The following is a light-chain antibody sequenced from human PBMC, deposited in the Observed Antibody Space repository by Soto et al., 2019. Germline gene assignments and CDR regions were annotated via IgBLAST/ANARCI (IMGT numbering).Light chain of an antibody. CDR1: SSDVGGYNY. CDR2: DVS. V-gene: IGLV2-14*03. J-gene: IGLJ2*01. Sequence: QSALTQPASVSGSPGQSITISCSGTSSDVGGYNYVSWYQHHPGKAPKFIIYDVSNRPAGVSDRFSGSKSGNTASLTISGLQAEDEADDFCASYTSGSGLVLFCGGTKVTVL. CDR3: ASYTSGSGLVL.